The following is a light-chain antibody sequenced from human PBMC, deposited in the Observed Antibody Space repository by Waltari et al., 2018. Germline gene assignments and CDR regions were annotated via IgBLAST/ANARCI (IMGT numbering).Light chain of an antibody. J-gene: IGKJ4*01. CDR2: WAS. V-gene: IGKV4-1*01. CDR3: QQYYSPPLT. Sequence: DFVMTQSPASLAVSMGAWAPINSKPGHTIFSSANNKNALAWYQHKPGHPPKLLIYWASTRTSVVPDRFSGRGSETDFTLTISRLHADDVAVYYCQQYYSPPLTFGGGTKVEIK. CDR1: HTIFSSANNKNA.